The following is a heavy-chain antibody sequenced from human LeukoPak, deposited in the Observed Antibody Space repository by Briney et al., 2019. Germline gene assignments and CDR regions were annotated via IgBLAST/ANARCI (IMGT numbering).Heavy chain of an antibody. V-gene: IGHV5-51*01. J-gene: IGHJ4*02. CDR1: GNSFQSYW. CDR2: VFIRDSDT. Sequence: GESLKISCQVSGNSFQSYWIGWVRQMPGKGLEFMGLVFIRDSDTRYSPSFHGQVTISVDKSISTAYLQWNSLKASDTAMYYCAIAVSARGDYWGQGTLVTVSS. D-gene: IGHD6-19*01. CDR3: AIAVSARGDY.